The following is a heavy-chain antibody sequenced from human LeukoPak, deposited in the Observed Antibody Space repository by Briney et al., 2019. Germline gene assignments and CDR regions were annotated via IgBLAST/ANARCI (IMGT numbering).Heavy chain of an antibody. J-gene: IGHJ3*01. D-gene: IGHD6-13*01. CDR2: ISGSDAGT. CDR3: AKVKRYSSSYGAFDL. Sequence: QPGGSLRLSCAASGFTFSSYAMSWVRQAPGKGLEWVSAISGSDAGTYSADSVKGRFTISRDNAKNSLYLQMNSLRAEDTALYYCAKVKRYSSSYGAFDLWGQGTMVTVSS. V-gene: IGHV3-23*01. CDR1: GFTFSSYA.